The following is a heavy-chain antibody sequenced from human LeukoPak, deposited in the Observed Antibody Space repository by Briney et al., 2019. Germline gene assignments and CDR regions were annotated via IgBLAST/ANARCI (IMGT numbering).Heavy chain of an antibody. D-gene: IGHD6-6*01. CDR2: IEQDGSEK. CDR3: ARDRGIAARPAYYYGMDV. V-gene: IGHV3-7*05. Sequence: GGSLRLSCAASGFTFSSYWMSWVRQAPGKGLEWVANIEQDGSEKYYVDSVKGRFTISRDNAKNSLYLQMNSLRAEDTAVYYCARDRGIAARPAYYYGMDVWGQGTTVTVSS. J-gene: IGHJ6*02. CDR1: GFTFSSYW.